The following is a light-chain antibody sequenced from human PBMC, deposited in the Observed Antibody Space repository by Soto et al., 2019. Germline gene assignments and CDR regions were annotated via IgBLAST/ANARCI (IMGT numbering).Light chain of an antibody. CDR3: QVWDRSSEHYV. V-gene: IGLV3-21*02. Sequence: SYELTQPPSVSVAPGQTARITCGGNNIGDKCVHWYQQKPGQAPVLVVFDDSDRPSGIPERFSGSNSGDTANLTISGVEAGDEADYFCQVWDRSSEHYVFGTGTKVTV. CDR1: NIGDKC. J-gene: IGLJ1*01. CDR2: DDS.